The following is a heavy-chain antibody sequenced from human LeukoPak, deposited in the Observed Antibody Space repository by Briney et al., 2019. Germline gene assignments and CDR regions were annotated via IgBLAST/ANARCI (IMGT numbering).Heavy chain of an antibody. J-gene: IGHJ6*03. CDR3: ASGRDGYKSGYYYYYYMDV. V-gene: IGHV4-59*01. Sequence: SETLSLTCTVFYGSFSGYYWSWIRQPPGKGLGWIGYIYYSGSTNYNPSLKSRVTISVDTSKNQFSLKLSSVTAADTAVYYCASGRDGYKSGYYYYYYMDVWGKGTTVTVSS. CDR2: IYYSGST. D-gene: IGHD5-24*01. CDR1: YGSFSGYY.